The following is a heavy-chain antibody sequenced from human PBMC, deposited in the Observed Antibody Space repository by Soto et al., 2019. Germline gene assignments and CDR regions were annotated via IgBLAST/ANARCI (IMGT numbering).Heavy chain of an antibody. D-gene: IGHD3-10*01. Sequence: QVQLVQSGAEVKKPGASVKVSCKASGYTFTSYGISWVRQAPGQGLEWMGWISAYNGNTNYAKKLQGRVTMTTDTSTSTAYMRLRSLRSDETAGYYCARVYRITMVRGELSEYWGQGTLVTVSS. CDR3: ARVYRITMVRGELSEY. CDR1: GYTFTSYG. CDR2: ISAYNGNT. V-gene: IGHV1-18*01. J-gene: IGHJ4*02.